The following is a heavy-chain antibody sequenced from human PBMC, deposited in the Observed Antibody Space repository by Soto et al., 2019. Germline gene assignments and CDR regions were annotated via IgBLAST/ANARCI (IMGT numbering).Heavy chain of an antibody. V-gene: IGHV3-33*01. J-gene: IGHJ6*02. CDR1: GFTFSSYG. CDR2: IWYDGSNK. D-gene: IGHD1-7*01. Sequence: WGSLRLSCASSGFTFSSYGMHWVRQAPGKGLEWVAVIWYDGSNKYYADSVKGRFTISRDNSKNTLYLQMNSLRAEDTAVYYCATDALQLRHYYYGMDVWGQGTTVTVSS. CDR3: ATDALQLRHYYYGMDV.